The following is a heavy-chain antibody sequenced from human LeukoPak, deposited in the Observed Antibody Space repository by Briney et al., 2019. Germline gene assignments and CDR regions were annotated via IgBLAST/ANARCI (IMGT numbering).Heavy chain of an antibody. CDR2: IRSELYGGTP. J-gene: IGHJ4*02. D-gene: IGHD1-26*01. V-gene: IGHV3-49*03. Sequence: GGSLRLSCAGSGFNFGEYAMTWFRQAPGKGLEWVGYIRSELYGGTPEYAASVKDRFIISRDDSKSILYLQMNSLKTEDTAICFCTRRVGYWGQGTLVTVST. CDR3: TRRVGY. CDR1: GFNFGEYA.